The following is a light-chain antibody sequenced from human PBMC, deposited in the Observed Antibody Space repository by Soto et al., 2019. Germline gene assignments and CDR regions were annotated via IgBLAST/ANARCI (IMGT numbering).Light chain of an antibody. J-gene: IGKJ3*01. CDR1: QSLSNRY. V-gene: IGKV3-20*01. Sequence: EILLTQSPGTLSLSPGERAILSCRARQSLSNRYLAWYQQMPGRAPRLLIHGASSRAAGIPDRFSGSGSGTDFTLTINRLEPEDFEVYYCHHYDNSPPFPFGPGTRVDI. CDR2: GAS. CDR3: HHYDNSPPFP.